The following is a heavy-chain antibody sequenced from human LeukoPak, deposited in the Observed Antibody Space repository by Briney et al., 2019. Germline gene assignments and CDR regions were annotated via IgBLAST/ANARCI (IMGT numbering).Heavy chain of an antibody. D-gene: IGHD7-27*01. CDR1: GFTFSSYA. V-gene: IGHV3-30*04. J-gene: IGHJ4*02. CDR3: ARTLNWAFDF. CDR2: ISYDGSNK. Sequence: PGRSLRLSCAASGFTFSSYAMHWVRQAPGKGLEWVAVISYDGSNKYYADSVKGRFTISRDNSKNTLYLQMNSLRAEDTAVYYCARTLNWAFDFWGQGTLVSVSS.